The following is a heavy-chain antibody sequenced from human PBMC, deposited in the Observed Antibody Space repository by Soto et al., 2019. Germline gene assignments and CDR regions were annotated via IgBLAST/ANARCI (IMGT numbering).Heavy chain of an antibody. J-gene: IGHJ6*02. CDR1: GYTFTSYA. V-gene: IGHV1-3*01. CDR3: ERFVLEWVSAGDYYYGMDV. CDR2: INAGNGNT. Sequence: QVQLVQSGAEVKKPGASVKVSCKASGYTFTSYAMHWVRQAPGQRLEWMGWINAGNGNTKYSQKFQGRVTITRDTSASTAYMELSSLRSEDTAVYYCERFVLEWVSAGDYYYGMDVWGQGTTVTVSS. D-gene: IGHD3-3*01.